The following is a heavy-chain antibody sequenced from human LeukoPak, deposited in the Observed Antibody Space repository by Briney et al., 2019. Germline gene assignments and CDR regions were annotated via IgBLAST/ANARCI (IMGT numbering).Heavy chain of an antibody. Sequence: SETLSLTCTVSGGSISSYYWSWIRQPPGKGLKWIGYIYYSGSTNYNPSLKSRVTISVDTSKNQFSLKLSSVTAADTAVYYCARVHTIFGVSDAFDIWGQGTMVTVSS. CDR3: ARVHTIFGVSDAFDI. J-gene: IGHJ3*02. V-gene: IGHV4-59*01. D-gene: IGHD3-3*01. CDR2: IYYSGST. CDR1: GGSISSYY.